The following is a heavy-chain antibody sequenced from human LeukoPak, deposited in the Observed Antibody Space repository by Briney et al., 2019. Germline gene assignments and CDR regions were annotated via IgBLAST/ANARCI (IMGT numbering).Heavy chain of an antibody. D-gene: IGHD3-10*01. V-gene: IGHV4-59*01. Sequence: SETLSLTCAVSGDSISNYYWSWIRQPPGKGLEWIGYLFYSGRTKYSPSLKSRVTISVDTSKNHLSLKLSSVTAADTAFYYCARWFGEPSGRFDPWGQGTLVTVSS. CDR3: ARWFGEPSGRFDP. CDR1: GDSISNYY. CDR2: LFYSGRT. J-gene: IGHJ5*02.